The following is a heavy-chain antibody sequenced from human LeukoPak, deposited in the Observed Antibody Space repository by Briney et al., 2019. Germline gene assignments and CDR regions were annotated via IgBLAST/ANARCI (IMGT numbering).Heavy chain of an antibody. Sequence: PGGSLRLSCAASGFTFDDYGMSWVRQAPGKGLEWVSGINWNGGSTGYADSVKGRFTISRDNAKNSLYLQMNSLRAEDTALYYCAREPHYYDSSGYLVSAAFDIWGQGTMVTVS. CDR1: GFTFDDYG. CDR2: INWNGGST. CDR3: AREPHYYDSSGYLVSAAFDI. J-gene: IGHJ3*02. V-gene: IGHV3-20*04. D-gene: IGHD3-22*01.